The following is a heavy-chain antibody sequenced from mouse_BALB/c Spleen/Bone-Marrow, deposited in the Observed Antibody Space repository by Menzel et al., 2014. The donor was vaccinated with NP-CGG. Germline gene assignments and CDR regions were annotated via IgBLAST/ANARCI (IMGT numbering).Heavy chain of an antibody. V-gene: IGHV14-3*02. Sequence: VQLQQSGAELVKPGASVKLSCTASGFNIKDTYMHWVKQRPEQGLEWIGRIDPANGNTKYDPKFQGKATITADTSSNTAYLQLSSLTSKDTAVYYCASYYYGHYFDYWGQGTTLTVSS. CDR3: ASYYYGHYFDY. J-gene: IGHJ2*01. CDR1: GFNIKDTY. CDR2: IDPANGNT. D-gene: IGHD1-1*01.